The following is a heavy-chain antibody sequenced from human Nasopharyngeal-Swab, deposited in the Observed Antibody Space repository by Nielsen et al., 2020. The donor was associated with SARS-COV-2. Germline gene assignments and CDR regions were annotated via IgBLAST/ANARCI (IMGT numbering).Heavy chain of an antibody. CDR3: ARATRGLADIVLMVYTMVYYGMDV. CDR2: MNPNSCNT. D-gene: IGHD2-8*01. V-gene: IGHV1-8*01. J-gene: IGHJ6*02. CDR1: GYTFTSYD. Sequence: ASVKVSCKASGYTFTSYDINWVRQATGQGLEWMGWMNPNSCNTGYAQTFQGRVTMTRNTSISTAYMELSSLRSEDTAVYYCARATRGLADIVLMVYTMVYYGMDVWGQGTTVTVSS.